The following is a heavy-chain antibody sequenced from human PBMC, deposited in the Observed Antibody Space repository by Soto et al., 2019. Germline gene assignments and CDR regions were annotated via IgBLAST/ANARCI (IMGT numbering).Heavy chain of an antibody. V-gene: IGHV1-18*01. CDR2: ISAYNGNT. Sequence: QVQLVQSGPEVKKPGASAKVSCKTSGCIFSNFGISWMRQVPGQGLEWMGWISAYNGNTNYAQKFQDRVTLTTDTSTNTAYMELRSLRSDDTAVYYCARASGGGVGTTSYWGQGTLVTVSS. D-gene: IGHD1-26*01. CDR1: GCIFSNFG. CDR3: ARASGGGVGTTSY. J-gene: IGHJ4*02.